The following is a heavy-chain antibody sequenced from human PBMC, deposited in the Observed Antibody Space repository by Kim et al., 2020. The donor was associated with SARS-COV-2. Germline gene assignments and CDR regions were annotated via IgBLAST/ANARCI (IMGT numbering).Heavy chain of an antibody. D-gene: IGHD6-13*01. V-gene: IGHV3-30*18. CDR3: AKDHRAAAGIPDY. CDR2: ISYDGSNK. CDR1: GFTFSSYG. J-gene: IGHJ4*02. Sequence: GGSLRLSCAASGFTFSSYGMHWVRQAPGKGLEWVAVISYDGSNKYYADSVKGRFTISRDNSKNTLYLQMNSLRAEDTAVYYCAKDHRAAAGIPDYWGQGTLVTVPS.